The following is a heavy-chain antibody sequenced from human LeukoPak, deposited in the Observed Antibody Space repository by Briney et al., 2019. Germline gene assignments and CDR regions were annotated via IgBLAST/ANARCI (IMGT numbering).Heavy chain of an antibody. J-gene: IGHJ4*02. D-gene: IGHD6-19*01. Sequence: PSETLSLTCAVSAGSISSTNWWSWVRQPPGKGLEWIGEIYHSGSTNYNPSLKSRVTISVDKSKNQFSLNLTSVTAADTAVYYCARGGYSSGWTYFDYWGQGTLVTVYS. CDR2: IYHSGST. V-gene: IGHV4-4*02. CDR3: ARGGYSSGWTYFDY. CDR1: AGSISSTNW.